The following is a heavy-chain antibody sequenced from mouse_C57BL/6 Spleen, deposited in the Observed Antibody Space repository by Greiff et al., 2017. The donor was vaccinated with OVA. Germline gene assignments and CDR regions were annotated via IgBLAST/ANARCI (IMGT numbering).Heavy chain of an antibody. J-gene: IGHJ1*03. V-gene: IGHV3-6*01. D-gene: IGHD1-1*01. CDR1: GYSITSGYY. CDR3: ARGTTVVADWYFDV. CDR2: ISYDGSN. Sequence: EVQLVESGPGLVKPSQSLSLTCSVTGYSITSGYYWNWIRQFPGNKLEWMGYISYDGSNNYNPSLKNRISITRDTSKNQFFLKLNSVTTEDTATYYCARGTTVVADWYFDVWGTGTTVTVSS.